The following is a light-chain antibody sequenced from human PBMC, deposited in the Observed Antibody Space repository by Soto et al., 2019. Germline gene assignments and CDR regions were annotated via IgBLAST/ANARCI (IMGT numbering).Light chain of an antibody. CDR3: QQYSNWPLT. J-gene: IGKJ4*01. CDR2: DAY. V-gene: IGKV3-15*01. Sequence: EIAMTQSPATLSVSPGERATLSCRASQSVSSDLAWYQQKPGQAPRLLIYDAYTRATGIPARFSGSGSGTEFTLTIGSLQSEDFAVYYCQQYSNWPLTFGGGTQVEIK. CDR1: QSVSSD.